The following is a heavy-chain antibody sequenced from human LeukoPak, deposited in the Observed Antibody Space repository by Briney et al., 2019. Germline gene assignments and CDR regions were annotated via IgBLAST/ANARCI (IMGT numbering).Heavy chain of an antibody. Sequence: SETLSLTCAVSGYSISSGHYWGWIRQPPGKGLEWIGSIYHSGSTYYNPSLKSRVTISVDTSKNQFSLKLSSVTAADTAVYYCARLPAAIAHFDYWGQGTLVTVSS. CDR2: IYHSGST. V-gene: IGHV4-38-2*01. D-gene: IGHD2-2*01. J-gene: IGHJ4*02. CDR3: ARLPAAIAHFDY. CDR1: GYSISSGHY.